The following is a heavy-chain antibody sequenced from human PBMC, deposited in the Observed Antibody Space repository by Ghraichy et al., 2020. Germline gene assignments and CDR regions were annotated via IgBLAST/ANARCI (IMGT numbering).Heavy chain of an antibody. D-gene: IGHD1-26*01. CDR1: GGSFSGYY. Sequence: SETLSLTCAVYGGSFSGYYWSWIRQPPGKGLEWIGEINHSGSTNYNPSLKSRVTISVDTSKNQFSLKLSSVTAADTAVYYCARRSGGGATSYWGQGTLVTVSS. CDR2: INHSGST. J-gene: IGHJ4*02. CDR3: ARRSGGGATSY. V-gene: IGHV4-34*01.